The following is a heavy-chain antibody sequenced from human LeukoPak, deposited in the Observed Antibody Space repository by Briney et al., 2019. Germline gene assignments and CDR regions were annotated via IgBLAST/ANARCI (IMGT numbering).Heavy chain of an antibody. V-gene: IGHV6-1*01. D-gene: IGHD6-13*01. Sequence: WLGRTYYRSKWYNDYAVSVKSRITINPDTSKNQFSLQLNSVTPEDTAVYYCAREIAAASDYWGQGTLVTVSS. J-gene: IGHJ4*02. CDR2: TYYRSKWYN. CDR3: AREIAAASDY.